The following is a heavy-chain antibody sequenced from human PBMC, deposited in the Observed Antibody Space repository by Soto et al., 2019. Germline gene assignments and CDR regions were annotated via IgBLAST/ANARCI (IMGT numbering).Heavy chain of an antibody. CDR3: ARDHGDYGGNPFDP. J-gene: IGHJ5*02. CDR1: GDSVSSNSSA. D-gene: IGHD4-17*01. V-gene: IGHV6-1*01. Sequence: HSLSLTFAISGDSVSSNSSAWNWIRQSPSRGLEWLGRTYYRSKWYNDYAVSVKSRITINPDTSKNQFSLQLNSVTPEDTAVYYCARDHGDYGGNPFDPWGRGTLVTVSS. CDR2: TYYRSKWYN.